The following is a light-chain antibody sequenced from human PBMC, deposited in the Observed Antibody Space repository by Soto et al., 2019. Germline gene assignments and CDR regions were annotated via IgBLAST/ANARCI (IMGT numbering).Light chain of an antibody. V-gene: IGLV2-14*01. J-gene: IGLJ2*01. CDR2: VVS. CDR3: SSYTSSSTVV. CDR1: SSDVGGYNY. Sequence: QSALTQPASVSGSPGQSITISCTGTSSDVGGYNYVSWYQQHPGKAPKLMIYVVSNRPSGVSNRFSVSKSGNTASLTISGLQAEDEADYYCSSYTSSSTVVFGGGTKLTVL.